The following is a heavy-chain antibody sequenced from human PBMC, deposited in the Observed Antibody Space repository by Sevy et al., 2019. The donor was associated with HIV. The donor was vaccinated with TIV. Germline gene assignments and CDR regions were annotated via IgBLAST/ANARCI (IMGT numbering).Heavy chain of an antibody. CDR2: IYYSGGT. V-gene: IGHV4-39*01. J-gene: IGHJ6*03. Sequence: SETLSLTCSVSGGSISSSDHYWDWIRQPPGKGLEWIGSIYYSGGTYYNPSLKSRVTISVDTSKNQFSLKLISGTAADTAVYYWARRDSYNLGYYYMDVWGKGTTVTVSS. CDR3: ARRDSYNLGYYYMDV. D-gene: IGHD1-1*01. CDR1: GGSISSSDHY.